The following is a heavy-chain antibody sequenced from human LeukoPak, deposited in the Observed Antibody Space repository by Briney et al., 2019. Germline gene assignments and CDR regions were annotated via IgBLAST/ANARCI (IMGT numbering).Heavy chain of an antibody. D-gene: IGHD6-13*01. CDR3: AKEGTAQISTWYDY. CDR1: GFTFSNYG. Sequence: PGASLRLSCATSGFTFSNYGMHWVRQAPGKGLEWVAVVSYEGKSQYYADSVRGRFTIPRDNSKNTLYLQMNSLRGEDAAVYYCAKEGTAQISTWYDYWGQGTLVTVSS. J-gene: IGHJ4*02. CDR2: VSYEGKSQ. V-gene: IGHV3-30*18.